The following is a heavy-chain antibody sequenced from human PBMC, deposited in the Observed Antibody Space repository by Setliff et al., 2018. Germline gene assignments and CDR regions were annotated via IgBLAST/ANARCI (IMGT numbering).Heavy chain of an antibody. CDR3: ARTGTYRYFDY. J-gene: IGHJ4*02. CDR2: IYSGGTT. Sequence: SETLSLTCKVSGDSMNSGVYYWAWIRQPPGEGLEWIGRIYSGGTTYYNSSLKSRVTISVDTSKSQFSLRLTSVTAADTAVYYCARTGTYRYFDYWGRGTLVTVSS. D-gene: IGHD1-1*01. CDR1: GDSMNSGVYY. V-gene: IGHV4-39*01.